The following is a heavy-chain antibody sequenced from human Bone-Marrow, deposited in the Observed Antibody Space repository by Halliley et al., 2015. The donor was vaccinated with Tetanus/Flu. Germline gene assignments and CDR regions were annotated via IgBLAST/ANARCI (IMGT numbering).Heavy chain of an antibody. D-gene: IGHD3-10*01. V-gene: IGHV1-18*01. J-gene: IGHJ4*02. CDR3: ARVAVAEGAGLDFDY. CDR2: AYDGTT. Sequence: AYDGTTHYPPTLQGRVSMTTDTSTRTAYMALRRLRSDDTALYYCARVAVAEGAGLDFDYWGQGTLVSVSS.